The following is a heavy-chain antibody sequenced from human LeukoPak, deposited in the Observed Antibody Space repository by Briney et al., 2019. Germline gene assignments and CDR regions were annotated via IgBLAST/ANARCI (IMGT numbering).Heavy chain of an antibody. D-gene: IGHD3-10*01. CDR3: ASTSTRLLWFGELEYNWFDP. CDR2: ISYEGSNI. CDR1: GFTFNSHG. J-gene: IGHJ5*02. V-gene: IGHV3-30*03. Sequence: GGSLRLSCTASGFTFNSHGMHWVRQAPGKGLEWVALISYEGSNIKYADSVKGRFTISRDNAKNSLYLQMNSLRAEDTAVYYCASTSTRLLWFGELEYNWFDPWGQGTLVTVSS.